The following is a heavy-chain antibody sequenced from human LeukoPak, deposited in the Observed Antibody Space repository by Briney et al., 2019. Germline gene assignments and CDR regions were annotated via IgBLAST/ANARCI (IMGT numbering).Heavy chain of an antibody. CDR1: GASMDSYY. Sequence: SETLSLTCTVSGASMDSYYWSWIRQPAGKGLERIVRMYTTGSSYYNPSLKSRVTMSVDTSKNQFSLKLRSVTAADTAVYYCARDLLVPGVMSRVDPWGQGTLVTVSS. D-gene: IGHD2-2*01. CDR2: MYTTGSS. J-gene: IGHJ5*02. V-gene: IGHV4-4*07. CDR3: ARDLLVPGVMSRVDP.